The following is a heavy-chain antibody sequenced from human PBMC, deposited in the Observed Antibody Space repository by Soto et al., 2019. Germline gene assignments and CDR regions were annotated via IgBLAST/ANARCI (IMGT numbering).Heavy chain of an antibody. Sequence: GASVKVSCKASGGSFSSYIVSWVRQAPGQGLEWMGRIIPVLGVEYYAQKFQGRVTMTRDTSTSTVYMELSSLTSEDTAVYYCARDQSWQELVWWFDPWGQGTLVTVSS. CDR2: IIPVLGVE. CDR1: GGSFSSYI. V-gene: IGHV1-69*04. J-gene: IGHJ5*02. CDR3: ARDQSWQELVWWFDP. D-gene: IGHD6-13*01.